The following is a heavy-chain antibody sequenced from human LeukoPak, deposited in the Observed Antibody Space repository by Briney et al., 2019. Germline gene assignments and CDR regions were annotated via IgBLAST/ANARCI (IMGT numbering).Heavy chain of an antibody. CDR3: ARGLLGFQH. Sequence: GRSLRLSCAASGFTFSSYAMHWVRQAPGKGLEWVAVISYDGSNKYYADSVKGRFTISRDNAKNSLYLQMNSLRAEDTAVYYCARGLLGFQHWGQGTLVTVSS. CDR1: GFTFSSYA. D-gene: IGHD2-15*01. J-gene: IGHJ1*01. V-gene: IGHV3-30-3*01. CDR2: ISYDGSNK.